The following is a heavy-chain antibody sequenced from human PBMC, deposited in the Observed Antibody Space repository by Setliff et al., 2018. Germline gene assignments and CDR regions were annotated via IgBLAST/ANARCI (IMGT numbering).Heavy chain of an antibody. Sequence: PSETLSLTCDVSGDSITIGYYWGWIRQPPGKGLEWIGSIYHSGSTYYNPSLKSRVTISVDTSKNQFSLKLSSVTAADTAVYYCAREGVVRSSWSQYHWFDPWGQGTLVTVSS. CDR3: AREGVVRSSWSQYHWFDP. D-gene: IGHD6-13*01. V-gene: IGHV4-38-2*02. CDR1: GDSITIGYY. CDR2: IYHSGST. J-gene: IGHJ5*02.